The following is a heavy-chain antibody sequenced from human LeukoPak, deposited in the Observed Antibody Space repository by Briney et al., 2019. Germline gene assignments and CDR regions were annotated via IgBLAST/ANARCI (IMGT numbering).Heavy chain of an antibody. D-gene: IGHD6-13*01. V-gene: IGHV3-21*04. CDR2: ISTTGSSI. J-gene: IGHJ4*02. Sequence: GGSLRLSCEASGFTFGHFSMNWVRQAPGKGLEWVSFISTTGSSIYYADSVKGRFTISRDNSKNTLYLQMNSLRAEDTAVYYCARTSSAVNTKGLDSWGQGTLVTVSS. CDR3: ARTSSAVNTKGLDS. CDR1: GFTFGHFS.